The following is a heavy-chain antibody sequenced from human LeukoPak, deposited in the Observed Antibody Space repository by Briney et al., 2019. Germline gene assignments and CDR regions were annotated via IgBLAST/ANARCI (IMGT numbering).Heavy chain of an antibody. J-gene: IGHJ4*02. CDR2: ISWNTVAI. Sequence: GGSLRLSCAASGFTFDDYAMHWVRQAPGKGLEWVSGISWNTVAIGYADSVKGRFTISRDNAKNSLYLQMNSLRPEDTALYYCAKAKDLGSGWYSFDYWGQGSLVTVSS. CDR3: AKAKDLGSGWYSFDY. CDR1: GFTFDDYA. V-gene: IGHV3-9*01. D-gene: IGHD6-19*01.